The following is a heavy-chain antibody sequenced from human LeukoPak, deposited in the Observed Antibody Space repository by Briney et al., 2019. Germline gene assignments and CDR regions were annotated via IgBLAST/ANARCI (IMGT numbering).Heavy chain of an antibody. D-gene: IGHD4-11*01. J-gene: IGHJ6*03. CDR1: GFTFDDYA. V-gene: IGHV3-9*01. Sequence: GGSLRLSCAASGFTFDDYAMHWVRQAPGKGLEWVSGISWNSGSIGYADSVKGRFTISRDNAKNSLYLQMNSLRAEDTAVYYCARDVSGPMTTVTTKAYYYYYYMDVWGKGTTVTVSS. CDR2: ISWNSGSI. CDR3: ARDVSGPMTTVTTKAYYYYYYMDV.